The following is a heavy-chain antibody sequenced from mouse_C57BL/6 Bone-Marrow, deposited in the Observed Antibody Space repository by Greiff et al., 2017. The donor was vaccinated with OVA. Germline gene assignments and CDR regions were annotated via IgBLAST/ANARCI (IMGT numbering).Heavy chain of an antibody. J-gene: IGHJ1*03. Sequence: EVNVVESEGGLVQPGSSMKLSCTASGFTFSDYYMAWVRQVPEKGLEWVANINYDGSSTYYLDSLKSRFIISRDNAKNILYLQMSSLKSEDTATYYCARGLGFHWYFDVWGTGTTVTVSS. CDR2: INYDGSST. D-gene: IGHD4-1*01. CDR1: GFTFSDYY. CDR3: ARGLGFHWYFDV. V-gene: IGHV5-16*01.